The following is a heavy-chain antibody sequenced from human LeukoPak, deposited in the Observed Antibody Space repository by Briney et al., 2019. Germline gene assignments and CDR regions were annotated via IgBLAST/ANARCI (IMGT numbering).Heavy chain of an antibody. V-gene: IGHV1-18*01. J-gene: IGHJ4*02. D-gene: IGHD3-10*01. Sequence: ASVKVSFQASGYPFTSYGISWVRPAPGQGLERMGWISAYNGNTNYAQKLQGRVTMTTDTSTSTAYMELRSLRSDDTAVYYCARDKYYYGSGSYPPGGYWGQGTLVTVSS. CDR1: GYPFTSYG. CDR3: ARDKYYYGSGSYPPGGY. CDR2: ISAYNGNT.